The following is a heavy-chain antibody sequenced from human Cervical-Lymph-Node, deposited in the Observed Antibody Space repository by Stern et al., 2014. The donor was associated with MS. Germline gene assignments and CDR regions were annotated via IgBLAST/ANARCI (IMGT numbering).Heavy chain of an antibody. J-gene: IGHJ5*02. Sequence: VQLVESGPGLLRPSETLSLTCTVSGASITSYYWSWIRQPPGKGLEWIGYIYYSGTPNYNASLKGRVAISIDTSKTQFSLRLSSVTAADTAVYYCARATDLWGQGTLVTVSS. CDR2: IYYSGTP. V-gene: IGHV4-59*01. CDR1: GASITSYY. CDR3: ARATDL.